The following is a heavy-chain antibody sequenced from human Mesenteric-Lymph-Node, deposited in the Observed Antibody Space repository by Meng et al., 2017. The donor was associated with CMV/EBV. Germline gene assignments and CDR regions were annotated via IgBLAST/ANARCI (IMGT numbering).Heavy chain of an antibody. CDR3: AKGSSAKALAARPGDY. Sequence: LSLTCAASGFTFSSYAMSWVRQAPGKGLEWVSAISGSGGSTYYADSVKGRFTISRDNSKNTLYLQMNSLRPEDTGLYYCAKGSSAKALAARPGDYWGQGTLVTVSS. CDR2: ISGSGGST. V-gene: IGHV3-23*01. D-gene: IGHD6-6*01. CDR1: GFTFSSYA. J-gene: IGHJ4*02.